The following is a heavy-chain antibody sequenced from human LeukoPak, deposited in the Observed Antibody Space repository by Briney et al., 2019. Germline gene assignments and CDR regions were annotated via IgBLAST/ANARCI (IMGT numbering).Heavy chain of an antibody. CDR2: IWYDGSNK. CDR1: GFTFSSYG. CDR3: AKVSGPYYDSSGYYGYFDY. D-gene: IGHD3-22*01. Sequence: PGRSPRLSCAASGFTFSSYGMHWVRQAPGKGLEWVAVIWYDGSNKYYADSVKGRFTISRDNPKNTLYLQMNSLRAEDTAVYYCAKVSGPYYDSSGYYGYFDYWGQGTLVTVSS. V-gene: IGHV3-33*06. J-gene: IGHJ4*02.